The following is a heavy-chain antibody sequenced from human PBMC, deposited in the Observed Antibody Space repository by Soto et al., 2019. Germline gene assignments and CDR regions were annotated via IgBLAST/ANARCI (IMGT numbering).Heavy chain of an antibody. V-gene: IGHV3-74*01. CDR1: GFSFSSYW. CDR3: ARXXXXXXXFDL. CDR2: IKTDGSII. Sequence: EVQLVESGGGLVQPGGSLRLSCAASGFSFSSYWMHWVSQAPGKGLVWVSRIKTDGSIITYADSVKGRFTISRDNAKNTLYLQMNTLRAEDTAVXYXARXXXXXXXFDLXXXGTLVSVSS. J-gene: IGHJ2*01.